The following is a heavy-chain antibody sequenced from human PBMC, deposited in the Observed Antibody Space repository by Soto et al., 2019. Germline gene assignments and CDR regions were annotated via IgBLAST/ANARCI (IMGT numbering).Heavy chain of an antibody. CDR3: ASPSNGYTTRMDD. CDR1: GGSISSGGNY. V-gene: IGHV4-31*03. Sequence: QVQLQESGPGLVKPSQTLSLTCNVSGGSISSGGNYWGWIRQHPGKGLEWIGDINNSGSTYYNPSLQSRVTISVDTSKNQFSLKLSSVTAADTAVYYCASPSNGYTTRMDDWGQGTTVTVSS. CDR2: INNSGST. D-gene: IGHD5-18*01. J-gene: IGHJ6*02.